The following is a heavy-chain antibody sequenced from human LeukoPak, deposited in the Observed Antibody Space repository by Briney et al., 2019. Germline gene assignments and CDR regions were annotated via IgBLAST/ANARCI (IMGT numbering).Heavy chain of an antibody. CDR2: IYSGGST. CDR1: GFTVSSNY. J-gene: IGHJ4*02. Sequence: GGSLRLSCAASGFTVSSNYMSWVRQAPGKGLEWVSVIYSGGSTYYAGSVKGRFTISRDNSKNTLYLQMNSLRAEDTAVYYCARGTRYYYDSSGYYPYYWGQGTLVTVSS. D-gene: IGHD3-22*01. CDR3: ARGTRYYYDSSGYYPYY. V-gene: IGHV3-53*01.